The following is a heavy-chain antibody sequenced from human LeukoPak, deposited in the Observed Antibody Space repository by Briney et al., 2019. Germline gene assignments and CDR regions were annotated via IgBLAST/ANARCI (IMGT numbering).Heavy chain of an antibody. V-gene: IGHV3-7*01. CDR1: GFTFSDYW. CDR3: ATRSCSTSACRASSYHCMDF. Sequence: GGSLRLSCAASGFTFSDYWMTWVRQAPGKGLEWVANIKQDGSEGYHVDSVKGRFTVSRDNAKSSLYLQLNSLRAEDTAVYYCATRSCSTSACRASSYHCMDFWGKGTTVTVSS. J-gene: IGHJ6*03. CDR2: IKQDGSEG. D-gene: IGHD2-2*01.